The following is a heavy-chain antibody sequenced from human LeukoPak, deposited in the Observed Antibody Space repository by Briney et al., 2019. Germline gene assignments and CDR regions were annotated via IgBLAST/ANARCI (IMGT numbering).Heavy chain of an antibody. J-gene: IGHJ4*02. Sequence: GGSLRLSCAASGFTFGNYAMGWVRQAPGKGLEWVSGISASADTTFYVDSVKGRFTISRDNSKNTLYLQMNSLRGEDTAVYYCVNRKGWLGPPPDYWGQGTLVTVSS. V-gene: IGHV3-23*01. D-gene: IGHD6-19*01. CDR2: ISASADTT. CDR3: VNRKGWLGPPPDY. CDR1: GFTFGNYA.